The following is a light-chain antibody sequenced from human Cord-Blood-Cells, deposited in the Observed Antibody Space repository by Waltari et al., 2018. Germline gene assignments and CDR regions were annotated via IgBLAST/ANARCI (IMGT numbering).Light chain of an antibody. V-gene: IGLV2-14*01. CDR2: DVS. Sequence: QSALTQPASVSGSPGQSITISCTGTSSDVGGYNYVSWYQQHPGKAPQLIIYDVSNRPSGVSNRFSGSKSGNTASLTISGLQAEDEADYYCSSYTSSSTEVFGGGTKLTVL. CDR1: SSDVGGYNY. J-gene: IGLJ2*01. CDR3: SSYTSSSTEV.